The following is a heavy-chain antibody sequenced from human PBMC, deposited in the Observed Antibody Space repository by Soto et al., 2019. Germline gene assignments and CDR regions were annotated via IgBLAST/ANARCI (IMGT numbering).Heavy chain of an antibody. V-gene: IGHV4-59*01. Sequence: SETLSLTCTVSGGSISSYYWSWIRQPPGKGLELIGYIYDSGSTNYNPSLKSRVTISVDTSKNQFSLNLSSVTAADTAVYYCARDGGRIAATGSRYAFDIWGHGTIVTVSS. CDR1: GGSISSYY. CDR3: ARDGGRIAATGSRYAFDI. D-gene: IGHD6-13*01. CDR2: IYDSGST. J-gene: IGHJ3*02.